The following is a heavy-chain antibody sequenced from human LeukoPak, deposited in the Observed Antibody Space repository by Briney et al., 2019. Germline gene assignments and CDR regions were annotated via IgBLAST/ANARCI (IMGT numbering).Heavy chain of an antibody. CDR2: ISGSGGST. J-gene: IGHJ4*02. V-gene: IGHV3-23*01. CDR3: AKDREAGGGYDFWSGYYAVGDY. Sequence: GGSLRLSCAASGFTFNNYAMSWVRQAPGKGLEWVSAISGSGGSTYYADSVKGRFTNSRDNSKNTLYLQMNSLRAEDTAVYYCAKDREAGGGYDFWSGYYAVGDYWGQGTLVTVSS. D-gene: IGHD3-3*01. CDR1: GFTFNNYA.